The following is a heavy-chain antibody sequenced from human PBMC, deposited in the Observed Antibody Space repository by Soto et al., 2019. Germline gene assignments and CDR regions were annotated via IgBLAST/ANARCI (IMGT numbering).Heavy chain of an antibody. D-gene: IGHD2-15*01. CDR2: IYYSGST. CDR3: ATETGSGPAGY. V-gene: IGHV4-59*01. J-gene: IGHJ4*02. Sequence: SETLSLTCTVSGGSISSYYWNWIRQPPGKGLEWIGYIYYSGSTNYNPSFKSRVTISVDTSKNQFSLRLKSVTAADTAVYYCATETGSGPAGYWGRGTLVTVSS. CDR1: GGSISSYY.